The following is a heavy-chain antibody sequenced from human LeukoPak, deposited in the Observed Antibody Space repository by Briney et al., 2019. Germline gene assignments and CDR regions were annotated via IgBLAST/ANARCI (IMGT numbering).Heavy chain of an antibody. CDR3: ARDPGVSVSGSFMDV. J-gene: IGHJ6*03. CDR1: GFTFRNYG. Sequence: PGGSLRLSCAASGFTFRNYGMHWVRQATGKGLEWVSFIWSDGNNRFYADSVKGRFTISRDNSKNMLYLQMDTLRAEDTALYCCARDPGVSVSGSFMDVWGKGTTVIVSS. D-gene: IGHD2-8*01. CDR2: IWSDGNNR. V-gene: IGHV3-30*02.